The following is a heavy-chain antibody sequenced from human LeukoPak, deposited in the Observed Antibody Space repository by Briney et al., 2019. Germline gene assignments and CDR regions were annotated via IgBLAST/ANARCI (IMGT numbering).Heavy chain of an antibody. CDR1: GGSFSGYF. CDR2: INHSGRT. D-gene: IGHD3-3*01. J-gene: IGHJ4*02. V-gene: IGHV4-34*01. CDR3: ARGTFWSGYYYFDY. Sequence: SETLSLTCAVYGGSFSGYFWSWIRQPPGKGLEWIGEINHSGRTYFNPSLKSRVTLSVDTSKNQFSLKLTSVTAADTAVYYCARGTFWSGYYYFDYWGQGTLVTVSS.